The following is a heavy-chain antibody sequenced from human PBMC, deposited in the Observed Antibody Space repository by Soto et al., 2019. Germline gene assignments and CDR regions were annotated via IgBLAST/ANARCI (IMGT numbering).Heavy chain of an antibody. D-gene: IGHD5-12*01. Sequence: QLQLQESGPGLVKPSETLSLNCTVSGDSFSRGNYYWGWIRQTPGKGPEWIANIYYNGGTYYNPSVKSRGTISLDTTENPLSLKLRSVTAADTAVYYCAGLYSGYEIWYFDLWGRGTLVTFSS. CDR1: GDSFSRGNYY. J-gene: IGHJ2*01. CDR3: AGLYSGYEIWYFDL. V-gene: IGHV4-39*01. CDR2: IYYNGGT.